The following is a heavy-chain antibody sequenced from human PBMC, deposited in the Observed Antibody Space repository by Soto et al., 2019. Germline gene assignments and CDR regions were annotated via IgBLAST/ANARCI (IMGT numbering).Heavy chain of an antibody. V-gene: IGHV2-5*01. CDR1: GFSLTTAGAG. CDR3: AHRGYGNYPRDNWFDP. Sequence: SAPTLVNPTQTVTLTCTFSGFSLTTAGAGVGWIRQPPGKALEWLALIYWNDDTRYSPSLKNRLTITKDTSKNQVVLRMTNMDPVDTATYYCAHRGYGNYPRDNWFDPWGQGILVTVSS. J-gene: IGHJ5*02. D-gene: IGHD4-17*01. CDR2: IYWNDDT.